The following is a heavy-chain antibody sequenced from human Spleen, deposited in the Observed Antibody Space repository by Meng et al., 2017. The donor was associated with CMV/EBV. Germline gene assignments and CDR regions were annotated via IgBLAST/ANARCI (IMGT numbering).Heavy chain of an antibody. Sequence: VSVKVSCKVSGYTFTTYGISWVRQAPGQGLEWMGWINPNSGGTNYAQKFQGRVTMTRDTSISTAYMELSRLRSDDTAVYYCARAGGYCSSTSCYLFRYWGQGTLVTVSS. V-gene: IGHV1-2*02. CDR2: INPNSGGT. CDR1: GYTFTTYG. D-gene: IGHD2-2*01. J-gene: IGHJ4*02. CDR3: ARAGGYCSSTSCYLFRY.